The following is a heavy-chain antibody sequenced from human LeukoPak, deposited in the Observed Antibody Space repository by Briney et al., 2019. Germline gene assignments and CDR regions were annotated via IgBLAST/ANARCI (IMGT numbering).Heavy chain of an antibody. V-gene: IGHV1-2*06. D-gene: IGHD6-13*01. CDR3: ARGIAAAVHFGY. CDR1: GYTFTGYY. CDR2: IHPNSGGT. Sequence: ASVKVSCKASGYTFTGYYMHWVRHAPGQGLEWMGRIHPNSGGTNYAQKFQGRVTMTRDTSISTAYMELSRLRSDDTAVYYCARGIAAAVHFGYWGQGTLVTVSS. J-gene: IGHJ4*02.